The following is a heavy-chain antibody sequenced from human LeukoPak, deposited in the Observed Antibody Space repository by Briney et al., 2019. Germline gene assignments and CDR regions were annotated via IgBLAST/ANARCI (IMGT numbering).Heavy chain of an antibody. V-gene: IGHV3-74*01. CDR2: INSDGSST. D-gene: IGHD2-15*01. CDR3: ARDPLGSHLFDP. Sequence: PGGSLRLSCAASGFTFSSYWMHWVRQAPGKGPVWVSRINSDGSSTSYADSVKGRFTISRDNAKNTLYLQMNSLRAEDTAVYYCARDPLGSHLFDPWGQGTLVTVSS. J-gene: IGHJ5*02. CDR1: GFTFSSYW.